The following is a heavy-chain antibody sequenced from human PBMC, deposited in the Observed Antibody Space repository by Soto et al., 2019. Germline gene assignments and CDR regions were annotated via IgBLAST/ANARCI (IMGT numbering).Heavy chain of an antibody. D-gene: IGHD4-17*01. CDR1: GGTFSSYT. V-gene: IGHV1-69*02. CDR2: IIHILGIA. CDR3: AIDYGDYWIDY. Sequence: QVQLVQSGAEVKKPGSSVKVCCKASGGTFSSYTISWVRQAPGQGLEWMGRIIHILGIANYAQKFQGRVTTTADKCTSTAYMELSSLRSEDTAVYSCAIDYGDYWIDYWGQGTLVTVSS. J-gene: IGHJ4*02.